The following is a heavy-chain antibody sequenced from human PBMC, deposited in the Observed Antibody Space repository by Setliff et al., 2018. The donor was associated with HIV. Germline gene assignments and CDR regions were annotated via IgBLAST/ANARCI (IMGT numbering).Heavy chain of an antibody. Sequence: ASVKVSCKASGYTLAGYFMHWVRQAPGQGLEWMGWINHNSGGTNYAQKFQGRVTMTRDTSISTAYRELSRLRSDDTAVYYCARGGRGLMAYVIDYYMDVWGQGTTVTVSS. D-gene: IGHD3-16*01. CDR3: ARGGRGLMAYVIDYYMDV. V-gene: IGHV1-2*02. CDR1: GYTLAGYF. CDR2: INHNSGGT. J-gene: IGHJ6*03.